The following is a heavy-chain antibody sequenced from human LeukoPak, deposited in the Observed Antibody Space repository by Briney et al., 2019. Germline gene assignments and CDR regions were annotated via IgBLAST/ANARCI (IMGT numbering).Heavy chain of an antibody. CDR3: AKNGGGSPYSGVDG. Sequence: GGSLRLSCAASGFTLSGYSINWVRQAPGKGLEWVSGISGSGGSTYYADSVKGRFTISRDNSKNTLCVQMSSLRVEDTAVYYCAKNGGGSPYSGVDGWGQGTTVTVSS. V-gene: IGHV3-23*01. J-gene: IGHJ6*02. CDR1: GFTLSGYS. D-gene: IGHD2-15*01. CDR2: ISGSGGST.